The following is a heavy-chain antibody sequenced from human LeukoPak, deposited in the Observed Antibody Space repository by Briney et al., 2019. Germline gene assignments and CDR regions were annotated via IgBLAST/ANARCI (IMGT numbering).Heavy chain of an antibody. D-gene: IGHD5-12*01. CDR3: VRHLRLLPSGFDP. Sequence: SETLSLTCTVSGYSTSSGYYWGWIRQPPGKGLEWIGYIYYSGSTNYNPSLKSRVTISVDTSKNQFSLKLSSVTAADTAVYYCVRHLRLLPSGFDPWGQGTLVTVSS. J-gene: IGHJ5*02. CDR1: GYSTSSGYY. CDR2: IYYSGST. V-gene: IGHV4-38-2*02.